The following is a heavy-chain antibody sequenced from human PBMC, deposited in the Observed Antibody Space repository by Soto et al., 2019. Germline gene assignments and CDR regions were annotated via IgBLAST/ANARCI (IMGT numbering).Heavy chain of an antibody. J-gene: IGHJ4*02. CDR3: ARGIFGSGTANEY. CDR2: INGDGSGT. Sequence: EVQLVESGGGLVQPGGSLRLSCAASGFTFSGSWMHWVRQAPGKGLVWVSRINGDGSGTSYADFVKGRCTISRDDAKNTLFLQMNGLRAEDTAVYYCARGIFGSGTANEYWGQGTLVTVSS. V-gene: IGHV3-74*01. D-gene: IGHD3-10*01. CDR1: GFTFSGSW.